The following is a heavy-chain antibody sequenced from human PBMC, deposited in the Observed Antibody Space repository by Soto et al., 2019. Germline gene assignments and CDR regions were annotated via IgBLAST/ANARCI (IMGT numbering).Heavy chain of an antibody. Sequence: GGSLRLSCAASGFPLSDHYMSWIRQAPGKGLEWIGYSSNSGSFTRYADSVKGRFSISRDNAKSSLYLQISSLRGDDTATYYCVKSGDNYNLLDYWGQGTTVTVSS. CDR3: VKSGDNYNLLDY. CDR1: GFPLSDHY. V-gene: IGHV3-11*06. D-gene: IGHD1-1*01. CDR2: SSNSGSFT. J-gene: IGHJ4*02.